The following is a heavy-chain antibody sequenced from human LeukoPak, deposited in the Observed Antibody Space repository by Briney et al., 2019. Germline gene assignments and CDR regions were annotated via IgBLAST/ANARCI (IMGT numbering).Heavy chain of an antibody. CDR2: INHSGST. J-gene: IGHJ1*01. V-gene: IGHV4-59*01. D-gene: IGHD6-6*01. CDR3: ARGGAARLHFQN. Sequence: SETLSLTCTVSGGSISTYYWNWIRQPPGKGLEWIGYINHSGSTNYNPSLQSRVTISVDTSKNQFSLNLNSVTAADTAVYYCARGGAARLHFQNWGQGTLVTVSS. CDR1: GGSISTYY.